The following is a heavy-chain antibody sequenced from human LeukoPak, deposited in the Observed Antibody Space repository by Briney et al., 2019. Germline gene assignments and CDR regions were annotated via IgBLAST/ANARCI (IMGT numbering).Heavy chain of an antibody. CDR2: IYYSGST. V-gene: IGHV4-30-4*08. D-gene: IGHD2-2*02. CDR1: GGSISSGDYY. J-gene: IGHJ6*03. CDR3: ARAYCSSTSCYTDYYYMDV. Sequence: SQTLSLTCTVSGGSISSGDYYWSWIRQPPGKGLKWIGYIYYSGSTYYNPSLKSRVTISVDTSKNQFSLKLSSVTAADTAVYYCARAYCSSTSCYTDYYYMDVWGKGTTVTVSS.